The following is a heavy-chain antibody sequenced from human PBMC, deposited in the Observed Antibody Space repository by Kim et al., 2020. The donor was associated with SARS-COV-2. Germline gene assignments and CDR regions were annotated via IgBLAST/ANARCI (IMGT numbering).Heavy chain of an antibody. Sequence: SETLSLTCTVSGGSISSSSYYWGWIRQPPGKGLEWIGSIYYSGSTYYNPSLKSRVTISVDTSKNQFSLKLSSVTAADTAVYYCARDWYDSSGYYRSQYYFDYWGQGTLVTVSS. V-gene: IGHV4-39*07. J-gene: IGHJ4*02. D-gene: IGHD3-22*01. CDR2: IYYSGST. CDR3: ARDWYDSSGYYRSQYYFDY. CDR1: GGSISSSSYY.